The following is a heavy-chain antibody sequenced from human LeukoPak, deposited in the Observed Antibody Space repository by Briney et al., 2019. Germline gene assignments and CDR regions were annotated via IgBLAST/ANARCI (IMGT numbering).Heavy chain of an antibody. CDR1: GFTVSSNY. J-gene: IGHJ4*02. V-gene: IGHV3-23*01. Sequence: GGSLRLSCAASGFTVSSNYMSWVRQAPGKGLEWVSAISGSGGSTYYADSVKGRFTISRDNSKNTLYLQMNSLRAEDTAVYYCAKAPVRTLLWFGELGTYYFDYWGQGTLVTVSS. CDR2: ISGSGGST. D-gene: IGHD3-10*01. CDR3: AKAPVRTLLWFGELGTYYFDY.